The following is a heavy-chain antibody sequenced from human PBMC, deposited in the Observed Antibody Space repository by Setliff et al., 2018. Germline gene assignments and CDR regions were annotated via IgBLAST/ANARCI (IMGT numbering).Heavy chain of an antibody. CDR2: IKQDGSEK. V-gene: IGHV3-7*01. D-gene: IGHD6-19*01. CDR3: AKDSLSGWSAVDY. Sequence: PGGSLRLSCAASGFTFSSYWMSWVRQAPGKGLEWVANIKQDGSEKYYADSVKGRFTISRDNSKNTLYLQMNSLRPEDTAVYYCAKDSLSGWSAVDYWGQGTLVTVSS. CDR1: GFTFSSYW. J-gene: IGHJ4*02.